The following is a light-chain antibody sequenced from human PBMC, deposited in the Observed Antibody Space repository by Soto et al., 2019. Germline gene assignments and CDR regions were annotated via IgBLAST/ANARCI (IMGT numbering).Light chain of an antibody. CDR2: GNS. V-gene: IGLV1-40*01. CDR3: QSYDTSLTVI. Sequence: QAVVTQPPSVSGAPGQRVTISCTGSSSNTGAGYNVHWYQQLPGTAPKLLIYGNSNRPSGVPDRFSGSKSGTSASLAITGLQAEDEADYYCQSYDTSLTVIFGGGTKLTVL. CDR1: SSNTGAGYN. J-gene: IGLJ2*01.